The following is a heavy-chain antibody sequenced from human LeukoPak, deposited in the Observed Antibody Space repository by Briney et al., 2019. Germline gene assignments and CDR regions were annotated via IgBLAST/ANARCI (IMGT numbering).Heavy chain of an antibody. V-gene: IGHV3-33*01. CDR1: GFTFSNYG. J-gene: IGHJ2*01. CDR2: IWHDGRNK. D-gene: IGHD3-3*02. Sequence: YPGGSLRLSCAASGFTFSNYGMHWVRQAPGKGLEWVAVIWHDGRNKYYADSVKGRFTISRDNSKNTMYLQMNSLRAEDTAVYYCTRGIGSRYFDLWGRGTLVTVSS. CDR3: TRGIGSRYFDL.